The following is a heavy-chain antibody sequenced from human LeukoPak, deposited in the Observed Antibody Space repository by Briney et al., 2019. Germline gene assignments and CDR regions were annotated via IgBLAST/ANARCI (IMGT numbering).Heavy chain of an antibody. CDR1: GYTFTAYY. D-gene: IGHD3-3*01. Sequence: ASVKVSCKASGYTFTAYYMHWVRQAPGQGLEWMGWINPNSGGTKYAQKFQGRVTMTRDTSISTAYMELSSLRSDDTAVYYCARVRYDSWSQYMDVWGKGTTVTVSS. CDR2: INPNSGGT. CDR3: ARVRYDSWSQYMDV. J-gene: IGHJ6*03. V-gene: IGHV1-2*02.